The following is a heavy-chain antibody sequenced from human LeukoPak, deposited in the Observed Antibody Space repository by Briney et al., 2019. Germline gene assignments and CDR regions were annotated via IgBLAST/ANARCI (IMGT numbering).Heavy chain of an antibody. CDR1: GFTVSSTY. Sequence: GGSLRLSCAVSGFTVSSTYVNWVRQAPGKGLEWVSVIDSGGSTFYADSVKGRFTISRHNSKNTLYLQMNSLRAEDTAVHYCGRLSTWGQGTLVTVSS. J-gene: IGHJ5*02. CDR2: IDSGGST. D-gene: IGHD2-2*01. V-gene: IGHV3-53*04. CDR3: GRLST.